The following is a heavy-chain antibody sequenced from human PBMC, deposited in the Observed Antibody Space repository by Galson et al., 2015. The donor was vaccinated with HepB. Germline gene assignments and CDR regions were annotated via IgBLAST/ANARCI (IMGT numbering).Heavy chain of an antibody. CDR1: GFTFSSYA. J-gene: IGHJ4*02. V-gene: IGHV3-30-3*01. CDR2: ISYDGSNK. CDR3: ARGGAAGFDY. Sequence: SLRLSCAASGFTFSSYATHWVRQAPGKGLEWVAVISYDGSNKYYADSVKGRFTISRDNSKNTLYLQMNSLRAEDTAVYYCARGGAAGFDYWGQGTLVTVSS. D-gene: IGHD6-13*01.